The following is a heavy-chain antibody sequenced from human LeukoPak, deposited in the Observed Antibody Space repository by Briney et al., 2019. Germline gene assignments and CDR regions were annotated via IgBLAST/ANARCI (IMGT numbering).Heavy chain of an antibody. CDR3: ARDGGYCSGGSCYYGMMGYXDSSGYSFD. CDR2: INPNSGGT. J-gene: IGHJ4*01. D-gene: IGHD2-15*01. V-gene: IGHV1-2*02. Sequence: GASVKVSCKASGYTFTGYYMHWVRQAPGQGLEWMGWINPNSGGTNYAQKFQGRVTMTRDTSISTAYMELSRLRSDDTAVYYCARDGGYCSGGSCYYGMMGYXDSSGYSFD. CDR1: GYTFTGYY.